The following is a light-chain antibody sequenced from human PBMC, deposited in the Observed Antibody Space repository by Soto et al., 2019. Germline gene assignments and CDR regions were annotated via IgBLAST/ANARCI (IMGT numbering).Light chain of an antibody. CDR2: GAS. CDR1: QSVSSN. J-gene: IGKJ5*01. Sequence: EIVMTQSPATLSVSPGERATLSCRASQSVSSNLAWYQQKPGQAPRLLIYGASTRATGSPARFSGSGSGTEFTLTISSLQPEDFAVYYCQQYSNWPPITFGQGTRLEIK. V-gene: IGKV3-15*01. CDR3: QQYSNWPPIT.